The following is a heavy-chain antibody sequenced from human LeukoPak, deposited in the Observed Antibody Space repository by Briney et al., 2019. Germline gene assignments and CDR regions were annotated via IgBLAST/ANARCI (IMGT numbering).Heavy chain of an antibody. D-gene: IGHD1-14*01. CDR2: FDPEDGET. CDR1: GYTLTELS. CDR3: ARANRKLGRYWYFDL. Sequence: GASVKVSCKVSGYTLTELSMHWLRQAPGKGLEWMGGFDPEDGETIYAQKFQGRVTMTEDTSTDTAYMELSSLRSEDTAVYYCARANRKLGRYWYFDLWGRGTLVTVSS. J-gene: IGHJ2*01. V-gene: IGHV1-24*01.